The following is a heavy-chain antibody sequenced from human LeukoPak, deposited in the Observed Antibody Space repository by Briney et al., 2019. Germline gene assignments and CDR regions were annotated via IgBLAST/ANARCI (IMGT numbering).Heavy chain of an antibody. V-gene: IGHV4-59*10. J-gene: IGHJ3*02. CDR2: IYTSGST. CDR3: ARAELGSDDAFDI. Sequence: PSETLSLTXAVYGGSFSGYYWSWIRQPAGKGLEWIGRIYTSGSTNYNPSLKSRVTISVDTSKNQFSLKLSSVTAADTAVYYCARAELGSDDAFDIWGQGTMVTVSS. CDR1: GGSFSGYY. D-gene: IGHD7-27*01.